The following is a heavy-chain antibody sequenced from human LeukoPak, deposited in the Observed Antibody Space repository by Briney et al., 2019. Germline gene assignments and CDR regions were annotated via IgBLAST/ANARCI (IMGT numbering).Heavy chain of an antibody. CDR3: AREGGYCSSTSCSVWFDP. V-gene: IGHV1-46*01. CDR1: GYTFTSYY. CDR2: INPSGGST. J-gene: IGHJ5*02. D-gene: IGHD2-2*01. Sequence: AASVKVSCKASGYTFTSYYMHWVRQAPGQGLEWMGIINPSGGSTSYAQKFQGRVTITADESTSTAYMELSSLRSEDTAVYYCAREGGYCSSTSCSVWFDPWGQGTLVTVSS.